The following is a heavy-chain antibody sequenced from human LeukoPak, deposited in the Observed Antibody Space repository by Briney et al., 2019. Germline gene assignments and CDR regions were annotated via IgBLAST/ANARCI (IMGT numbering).Heavy chain of an antibody. Sequence: GGSLRLSCAASGFTFSSYGMHWVRQAPGKGLEWVAVISYDGSNKYYADSVKGRFTISRDNSKNTLYLQMNSLRAEDTAVYYCAKDHGVAGSDAFDIWGQGTMVTVSS. CDR3: AKDHGVAGSDAFDI. D-gene: IGHD6-19*01. V-gene: IGHV3-30*18. CDR1: GFTFSSYG. J-gene: IGHJ3*02. CDR2: ISYDGSNK.